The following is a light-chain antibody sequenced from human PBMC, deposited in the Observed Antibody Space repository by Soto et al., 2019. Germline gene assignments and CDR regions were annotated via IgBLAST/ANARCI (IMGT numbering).Light chain of an antibody. CDR1: QSVSSSY. J-gene: IGKJ1*01. V-gene: IGKV3-20*01. CDR3: QHYGISRT. Sequence: EIVLTQSPATLSLSPGERATLSCRASQSVSSSYLAWYQQKPGQAPRLLIYGASSRAPGIPDRFSGSGSGTDFTLTISRLEPGDFAVYYCQHYGISRTFGQGTKVDIK. CDR2: GAS.